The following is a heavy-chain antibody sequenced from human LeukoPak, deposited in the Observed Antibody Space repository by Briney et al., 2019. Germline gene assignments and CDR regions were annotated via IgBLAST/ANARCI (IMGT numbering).Heavy chain of an antibody. CDR3: ARDVPLALGYCSSTSCYWGDWFDP. V-gene: IGHV4-39*07. D-gene: IGHD2-2*01. CDR2: IYYSGST. J-gene: IGHJ5*02. CDR1: GGSISSSSYY. Sequence: SETLSLTCTVSGGSISSSSYYWGWIRQPPGKGLEWIGSIYYSGSTYYNPSLKSRVTISVDTSKNQFSLKLSSVTAADTAVYYCARDVPLALGYCSSTSCYWGDWFDPWGQGTLVTVSS.